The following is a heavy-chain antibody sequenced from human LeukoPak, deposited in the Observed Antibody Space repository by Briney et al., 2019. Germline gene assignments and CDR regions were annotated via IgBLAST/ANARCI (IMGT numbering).Heavy chain of an antibody. Sequence: PGRSLRLSCAASGFTFSSYAMHWVRQAPGKGLEWVAVISYDGSNKYYADSVKGRFTISRDNSKNTLYLQMNSLRPEDTAVYYCARDGTEQLVPNYWGQGILVTVSS. D-gene: IGHD6-13*01. CDR3: ARDGTEQLVPNY. CDR2: ISYDGSNK. V-gene: IGHV3-30-3*01. CDR1: GFTFSSYA. J-gene: IGHJ4*02.